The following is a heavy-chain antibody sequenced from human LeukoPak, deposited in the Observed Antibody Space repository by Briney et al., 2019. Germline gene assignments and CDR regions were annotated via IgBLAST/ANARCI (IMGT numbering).Heavy chain of an antibody. CDR3: AKDLKRGYSYGPLDY. J-gene: IGHJ4*02. D-gene: IGHD5-18*01. CDR2: INGDGDNT. CDR1: GFTFDDYA. Sequence: GGSLRLSCAASGFTFDDYAMHWVRQAPGKGLEWVSLINGDGDNTYYADSVKGRFTISRDNSKHSLYLQMNSLRTEDTALYYRAKDLKRGYSYGPLDYWGQGTLVTVSS. V-gene: IGHV3-43*02.